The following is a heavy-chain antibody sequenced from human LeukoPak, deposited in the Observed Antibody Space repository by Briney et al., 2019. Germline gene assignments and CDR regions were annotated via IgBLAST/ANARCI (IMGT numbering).Heavy chain of an antibody. CDR2: MNPNSGNT. CDR1: GYTFTKYD. CDR3: ARYEPLLRYFHH. J-gene: IGHJ1*01. D-gene: IGHD1-14*01. V-gene: IGHV1-8*01. Sequence: ASVKVSCKASGYTFTKYDINWVRQATGQGLEWMGWMNPNSGNTGYAQKFQGRVTMTRNTSIATAYMELSSLGSEDTAVYYCARYEPLLRYFHHWGQGTLVTVSS.